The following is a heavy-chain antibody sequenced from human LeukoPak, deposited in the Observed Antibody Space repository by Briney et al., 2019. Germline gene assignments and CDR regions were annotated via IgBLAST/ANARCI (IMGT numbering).Heavy chain of an antibody. D-gene: IGHD4-17*01. V-gene: IGHV4-4*07. CDR1: GGSISSGY. J-gene: IGHJ1*01. CDR2: IYNAGNT. CDR3: ASDYGDLEYFQH. Sequence: SETLSLTCTVSGGSISSGYWSWIRQPAGKGLEWIGRIYNAGNTNNSPSLKSRVTISVDTSKNQFSLKLSSVTAADTAVYYCASDYGDLEYFQHWGQGTLVTVSS.